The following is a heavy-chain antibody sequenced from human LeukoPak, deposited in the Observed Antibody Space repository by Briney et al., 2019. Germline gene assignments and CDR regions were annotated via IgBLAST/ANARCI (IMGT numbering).Heavy chain of an antibody. V-gene: IGHV4-39*07. CDR2: ISYSGNT. Sequence: PSETLSLTCTVSGGSISRGTYYWSWIRQPPGKGLQWIGSISYSGNTYSNPSLASRVTMSVDTSKNQFSLKLSSVTAADTAVYYCGRDRRATYYYDSSGYYSDLWGQGTLVTVSS. J-gene: IGHJ5*02. D-gene: IGHD3-22*01. CDR3: GRDRRATYYYDSSGYYSDL. CDR1: GGSISRGTYY.